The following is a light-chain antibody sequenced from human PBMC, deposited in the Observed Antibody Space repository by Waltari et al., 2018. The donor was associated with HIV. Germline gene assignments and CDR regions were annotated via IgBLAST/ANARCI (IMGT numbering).Light chain of an antibody. CDR3: QQYVNSPVT. CDR2: AAS. V-gene: IGKV3-20*01. J-gene: IGKJ4*01. CDR1: QSLTSSY. Sequence: EIVLMQSPGTLSLSPGERATLSCRASQSLTSSYLAWYQQKPGQAPRLLIFAASSRATGIPDRFSGSGSGTDFTLTIARLEAEDFAVYYCQQYVNSPVTFGGGTKVEIK.